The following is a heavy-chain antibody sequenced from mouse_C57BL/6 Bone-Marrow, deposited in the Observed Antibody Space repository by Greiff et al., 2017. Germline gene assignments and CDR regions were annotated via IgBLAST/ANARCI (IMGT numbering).Heavy chain of an antibody. V-gene: IGHV1-85*01. CDR1: GFTFTSYD. J-gene: IGHJ2*01. CDR3: ARNGKYFEY. Sequence: VQLVESGPGLVEPGASLKFSCTASGFTFTSYDINWVRQTPGQGLEWLGWICTGEGSTYYHDTVKGKVTFTVDTASSTAYMELHSLTSEDSAVYYCARNGKYFEYWGTCTTLTAAS. D-gene: IGHD2-1*01. CDR2: ICTGEGST.